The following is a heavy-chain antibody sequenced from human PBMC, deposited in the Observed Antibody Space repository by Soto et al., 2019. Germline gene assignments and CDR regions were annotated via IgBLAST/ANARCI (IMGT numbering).Heavy chain of an antibody. V-gene: IGHV1-3*01. Sequence: QVQLVQSGAEVKEPGASVKVSCRASGYTFMSHVMHWVRQAPGQRLEWMGWVTGGNGDTKYSQNFQVRVTITRDTSATTAYMELSRRTSEDTAGYYCARDSGIRGPSGDLDYWGQGTLVTVSS. CDR1: GYTFMSHV. J-gene: IGHJ4*02. D-gene: IGHD1-20*01. CDR2: VTGGNGDT. CDR3: ARDSGIRGPSGDLDY.